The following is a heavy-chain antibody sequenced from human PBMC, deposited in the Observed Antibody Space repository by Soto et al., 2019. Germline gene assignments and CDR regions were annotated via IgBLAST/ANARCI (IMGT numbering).Heavy chain of an antibody. Sequence: QITLKESGPTLVKPTQTLTLTCTFSGFSLSTSGVSVGWIRQPPGKALEWLALIYWDDDKRYSPSVKSRLTITKDTSNNQVFLTMTNMDPVDTATYYCAHKLYSYGFRWGQGTLVTVSS. CDR2: IYWDDDK. J-gene: IGHJ4*02. D-gene: IGHD5-18*01. CDR1: GFSLSTSGVS. V-gene: IGHV2-5*02. CDR3: AHKLYSYGFR.